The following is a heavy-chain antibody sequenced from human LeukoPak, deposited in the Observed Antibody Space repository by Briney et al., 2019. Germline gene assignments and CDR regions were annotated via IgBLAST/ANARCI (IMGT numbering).Heavy chain of an antibody. CDR2: INWNGGST. Sequence: GGSLRLSCAASGFTFSSYAMSWVRQAPGKGLEWVSGINWNGGSTGYADSVKGRFTISRDNAKNSLYLQMNSLRAEDTALYYCARLVGAAVRGYFDYWGQGTLVTVSS. D-gene: IGHD1-26*01. V-gene: IGHV3-20*04. CDR3: ARLVGAAVRGYFDY. J-gene: IGHJ4*02. CDR1: GFTFSSYA.